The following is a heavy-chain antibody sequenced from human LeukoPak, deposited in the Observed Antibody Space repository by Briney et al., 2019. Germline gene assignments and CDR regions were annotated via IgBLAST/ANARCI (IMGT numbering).Heavy chain of an antibody. CDR2: MNPNSGNT. J-gene: IGHJ5*02. V-gene: IGHV1-8*01. CDR1: GNTFTSYD. CDR3: ARAQYYYGSGSYYWFDP. Sequence: ASVKVSCKASGNTFTSYDINWVRQATGRGLEWMGWMNPNSGNTGYAQKFQGRVTITRNTSISTAYMELSSLRSEDTAVYYCARAQYYYGSGSYYWFDPWGQGTLVTVSS. D-gene: IGHD3-10*01.